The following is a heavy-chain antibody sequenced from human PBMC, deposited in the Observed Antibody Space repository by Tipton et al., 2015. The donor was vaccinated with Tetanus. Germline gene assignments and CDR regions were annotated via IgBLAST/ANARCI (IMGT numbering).Heavy chain of an antibody. CDR2: IYPSGST. CDR3: ARERLGPVTGTRFFYDY. J-gene: IGHJ4*02. Sequence: TLSLTCTVSGGSISPYYWSWIRQPAGKGLEWIGRIYPSGSTDYNPPLESRVSMSVDTSKNQCSLTLTYVTAADTALYYCARERLGPVTGTRFFYDYWGQGTRVVVSS. D-gene: IGHD6-19*01. CDR1: GGSISPYY. V-gene: IGHV4-4*07.